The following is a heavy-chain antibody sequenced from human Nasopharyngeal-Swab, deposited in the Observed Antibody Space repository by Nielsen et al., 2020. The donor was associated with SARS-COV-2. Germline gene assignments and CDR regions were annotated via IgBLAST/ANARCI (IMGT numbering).Heavy chain of an antibody. J-gene: IGHJ4*02. D-gene: IGHD5-24*01. CDR1: GGSISSGGFY. V-gene: IGHV4-31*02. Sequence: SCTVSGGSISSGGFYWSWIRQHPGKGLEWIADISYSGSTDYNPSLKSRLSISVDTSKNQISLQLSSVTAADTAVYYCATGDGSYNDYWGQGTLVTVSS. CDR2: ISYSGST. CDR3: ATGDGSYNDY.